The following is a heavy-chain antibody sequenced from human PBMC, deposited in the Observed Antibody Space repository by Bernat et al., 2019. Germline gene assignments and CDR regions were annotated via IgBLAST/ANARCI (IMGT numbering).Heavy chain of an antibody. CDR3: ARVSGGYDYIWGSYRKDFDY. J-gene: IGHJ4*02. D-gene: IGHD3-16*02. CDR1: GFTFSDYY. Sequence: VQLVESGGGLVKPGGSLRLSCAASGFTFSDYYMSWIRQAPGKGLEWVSYISSSSSYTNYADSVKGRFTISRDNAKNSLYLQMNSLRAEDTAVYYCARVSGGYDYIWGSYRKDFDYWGQGTLVTVSS. CDR2: ISSSSSYT. V-gene: IGHV3-11*05.